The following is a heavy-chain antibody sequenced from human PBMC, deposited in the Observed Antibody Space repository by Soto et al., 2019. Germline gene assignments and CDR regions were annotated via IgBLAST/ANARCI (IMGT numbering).Heavy chain of an antibody. V-gene: IGHV3-23*01. CDR2: ISGNGGSR. CDR1: GFTFSSYA. CDR3: AKDPDHYSGSPLDY. Sequence: PGGSLRLSCAASGFTFSSYAMSWVRQAPGKGLEWVSAISGNGGSRYYADSVKGRFTIPRDNSKNTLYLQMNSLRAEDTAIYYCAKDPDHYSGSPLDYWGQGTLVTVSS. D-gene: IGHD1-26*01. J-gene: IGHJ4*02.